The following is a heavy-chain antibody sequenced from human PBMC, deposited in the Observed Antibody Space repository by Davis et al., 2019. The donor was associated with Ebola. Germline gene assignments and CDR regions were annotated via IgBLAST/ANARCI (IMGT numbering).Heavy chain of an antibody. CDR1: GFTFSSYG. CDR2: ISYDGSNK. V-gene: IGHV3-30*18. D-gene: IGHD3-3*01. Sequence: GGSLRLSCAASGFTFSSYGMHWVRQAPGKGLEWVAVISYDGSNKYYADSVKGRFTISRDNSKNTLYLQMNSLRAEDTAVYYCANLDYDFWSGYEDAFDIWGQGTMVTVSS. CDR3: ANLDYDFWSGYEDAFDI. J-gene: IGHJ3*02.